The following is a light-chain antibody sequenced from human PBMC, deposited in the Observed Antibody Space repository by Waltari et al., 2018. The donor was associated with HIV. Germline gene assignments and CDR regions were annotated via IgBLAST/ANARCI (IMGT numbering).Light chain of an antibody. CDR2: EDK. CDR3: QSYDSTNRV. J-gene: IGLJ3*02. V-gene: IGLV6-57*03. Sequence: NFMLTQPHSVSESPGKTVTISCTRSSGSIASNYVQWYQQRPGSAPTTVRCEDKQRPSGVPDRFSGSIDSSSNSASLTISGLKTEDEADYYCQSYDSTNRVFGGGTKLTVL. CDR1: SGSIASNY.